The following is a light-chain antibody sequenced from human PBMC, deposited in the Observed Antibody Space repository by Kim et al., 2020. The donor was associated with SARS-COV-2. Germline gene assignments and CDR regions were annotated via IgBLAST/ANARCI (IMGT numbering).Light chain of an antibody. CDR2: GKN. Sequence: SSELTQDPAVSVALGQTVKITCQGDSLRRYYASWYQQRPGQAPVLVIYGKNNRPSGIPDRLSGSTSGNTATLTITGAQAEDEADYFCNSRDSNTNVLFGGGTQLTVL. J-gene: IGLJ3*02. CDR3: NSRDSNTNVL. CDR1: SLRRYY. V-gene: IGLV3-19*01.